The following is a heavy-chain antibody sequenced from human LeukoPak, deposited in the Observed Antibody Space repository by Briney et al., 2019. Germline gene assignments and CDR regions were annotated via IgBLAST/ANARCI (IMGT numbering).Heavy chain of an antibody. V-gene: IGHV4-59*08. CDR2: IYYSGST. Sequence: SETLSLTCTVSGGSISSYYWSWIRQPPGKGLEWIGYIYYSGSTNYNPSLKSRVTISVDTSKNQFSLKLSSVTAADTAVYYCARQAGYSSGWPWFDYWGQGTLVTISS. CDR1: GGSISSYY. CDR3: ARQAGYSSGWPWFDY. J-gene: IGHJ4*02. D-gene: IGHD6-19*01.